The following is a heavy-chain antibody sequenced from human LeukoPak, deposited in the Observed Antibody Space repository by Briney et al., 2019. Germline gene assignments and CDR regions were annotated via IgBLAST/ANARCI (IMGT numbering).Heavy chain of an antibody. Sequence: PGGSLRLSCAASGFTFSSYAMSWVRQAPGKGLEWVSVISGSGDSTHYADSVKGRFTISRDNSKTTLYVQINSLRAEDTAVYYCATHGSGSYYNATDYWGQGTLVTVSS. CDR2: ISGSGDST. CDR1: GFTFSSYA. D-gene: IGHD3-10*01. V-gene: IGHV3-23*01. CDR3: ATHGSGSYYNATDY. J-gene: IGHJ4*02.